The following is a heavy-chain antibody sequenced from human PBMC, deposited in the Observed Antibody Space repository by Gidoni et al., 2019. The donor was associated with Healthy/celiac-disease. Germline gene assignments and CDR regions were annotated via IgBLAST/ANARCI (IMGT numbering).Heavy chain of an antibody. CDR3: ARVGSSSFGDFDY. V-gene: IGHV4-31*03. Sequence: QVQLPESGPGLVKPSQNLYLTCTVSGVSISRGAYYWSWIRQHPGNGLEWIGYISYSGSTYYNPSLKSRVTISVDTSKNQVSLKLSSVTAADTAVYYCARVGSSSFGDFDYWGQGTLVTVSS. CDR2: ISYSGST. D-gene: IGHD6-6*01. CDR1: GVSISRGAYY. J-gene: IGHJ4*02.